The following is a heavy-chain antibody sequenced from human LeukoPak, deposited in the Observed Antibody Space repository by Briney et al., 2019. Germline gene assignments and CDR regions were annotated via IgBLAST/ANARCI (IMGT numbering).Heavy chain of an antibody. CDR3: AREHIVVVVAAYFDY. D-gene: IGHD2-15*01. CDR1: GGSISSSSYY. CDR2: IYYSGST. J-gene: IGHJ4*02. Sequence: PSETLSLTCTVSGGSISSSSYYWGWIRQPPGKGLEWLGSIYYSGSTYYNPSLKSRVTISVDTSKNQFSLKLSSVTAADTAVYYCAREHIVVVVAAYFDYWGQGTLVTVSS. V-gene: IGHV4-39*07.